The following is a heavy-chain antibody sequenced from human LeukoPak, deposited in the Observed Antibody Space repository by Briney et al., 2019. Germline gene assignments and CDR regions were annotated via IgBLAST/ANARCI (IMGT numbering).Heavy chain of an antibody. J-gene: IGHJ5*02. Sequence: PGGSLRLSCAASGFTFSTYAMSWVRQAPGKGLEWVSAISGSGGSTYYADSVKGRFTISRDNSKNTLYLQMDSLRAEDTAVYYCARDSFAGFDPWGQGTLVTVSS. CDR2: ISGSGGST. CDR1: GFTFSTYA. CDR3: ARDSFAGFDP. V-gene: IGHV3-23*01.